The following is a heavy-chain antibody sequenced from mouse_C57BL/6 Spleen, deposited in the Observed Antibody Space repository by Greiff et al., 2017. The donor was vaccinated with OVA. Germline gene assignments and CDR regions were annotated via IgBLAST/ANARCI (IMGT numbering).Heavy chain of an antibody. V-gene: IGHV1-81*01. J-gene: IGHJ4*01. CDR3: AREDYYGNYGSAMDY. D-gene: IGHD2-1*01. CDR2: IYPRSGNT. CDR1: GYTFTSYG. Sequence: QVQLKESGAELARPGASVKLSCKASGYTFTSYGISWVKQRTGQGLEWIGEIYPRSGNTYYNEKFKGKATLTADKSSSTAYMELRSLTSEDSAVYFCAREDYYGNYGSAMDYWGQGTSVTVSS.